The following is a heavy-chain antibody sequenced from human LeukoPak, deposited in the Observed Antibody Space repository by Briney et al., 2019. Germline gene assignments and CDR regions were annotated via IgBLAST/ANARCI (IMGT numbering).Heavy chain of an antibody. Sequence: GGSLRLSCAASGLTFSSYAMHWVRQAPGKGLEWVAVISYDGSNKYYADSVKGRFTISRDNSKNTLYLQMNSLRAEDTAVYYCARDYVSGSFGPWGQGTLVTVSS. D-gene: IGHD3-10*01. CDR1: GLTFSSYA. CDR2: ISYDGSNK. V-gene: IGHV3-30*04. CDR3: ARDYVSGSFGP. J-gene: IGHJ5*02.